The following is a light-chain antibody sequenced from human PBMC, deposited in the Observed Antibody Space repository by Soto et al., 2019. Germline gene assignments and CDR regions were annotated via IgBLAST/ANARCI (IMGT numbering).Light chain of an antibody. CDR1: QSVSSY. CDR3: QQRSNWPLT. V-gene: IGKV3-11*01. J-gene: IGKJ4*01. CDR2: DAS. Sequence: EIVLTQSPATLSLSPGERATLSCRASQSVSSYLAWYQQKPGQAPRLLIYDASNRATGIPGRFSGSGSGTDFTLTISSLEPEDFAVYCCQQRSNWPLTFGGGTKVEIK.